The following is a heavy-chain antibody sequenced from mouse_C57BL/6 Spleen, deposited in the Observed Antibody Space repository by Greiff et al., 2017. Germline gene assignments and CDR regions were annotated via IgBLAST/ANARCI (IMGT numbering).Heavy chain of an antibody. V-gene: IGHV1-50*01. CDR1: GFTFTSYW. CDR3: ERRGTQAPYWYFAD. CDR2: IDPADGYT. J-gene: IGHJ1*03. D-gene: IGHD3-1*01. Sequence: QVQLQQPGAELVKPGASVKLSCKASGFTFTSYWMQWVKQRPGQGLEWIGEIDPADGYTTYTQKFKGKATLTVYTSSSTAYMQLSSLTSEDSAVYYCERRGTQAPYWYFADWGTGTTVTVSA.